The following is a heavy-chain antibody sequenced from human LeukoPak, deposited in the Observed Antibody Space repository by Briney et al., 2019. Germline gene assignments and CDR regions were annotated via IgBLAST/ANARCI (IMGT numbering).Heavy chain of an antibody. CDR3: ARVISGWTEYFDY. D-gene: IGHD6-19*01. Sequence: GGSLRLSCAASGFTFSSYWMHWVRQAPGKGLMWVSRINNDGSRTTYADSVKGRFTISRDNAKNTLYLQMNSLRAEDTAVYYCARVISGWTEYFDYWGQGTLVTVSS. CDR2: INNDGSRT. CDR1: GFTFSSYW. J-gene: IGHJ4*02. V-gene: IGHV3-74*03.